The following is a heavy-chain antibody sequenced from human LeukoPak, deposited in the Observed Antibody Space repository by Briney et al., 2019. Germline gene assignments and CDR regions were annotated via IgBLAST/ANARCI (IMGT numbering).Heavy chain of an antibody. Sequence: GGSLRLSCAASGFTFSSYGMHWVRQAPGKGLEWVAFIRYDGSNKYHADSVKGRFTISRDNSKNTMYLQMNSLRAEDTAVYYCAKDSAAPISITMVRGRWYFDYWGQGTLVTVSS. J-gene: IGHJ4*02. CDR3: AKDSAAPISITMVRGRWYFDY. CDR1: GFTFSSYG. CDR2: IRYDGSNK. D-gene: IGHD3-10*01. V-gene: IGHV3-30*02.